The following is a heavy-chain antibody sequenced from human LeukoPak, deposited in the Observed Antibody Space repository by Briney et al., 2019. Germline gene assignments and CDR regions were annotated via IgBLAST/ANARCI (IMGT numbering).Heavy chain of an antibody. J-gene: IGHJ4*02. Sequence: ASVKVSCKASGGTFSSYTISWVRQAPGQGLEWMGRIIPILGIANYAQRFQGRVTITADKSTSTAYMELSSLRSEDTAVYYCARVNGYSDGSMYYFDYWGQGTLVTVSS. V-gene: IGHV1-69*02. CDR1: GGTFSSYT. D-gene: IGHD5-18*01. CDR2: IIPILGIA. CDR3: ARVNGYSDGSMYYFDY.